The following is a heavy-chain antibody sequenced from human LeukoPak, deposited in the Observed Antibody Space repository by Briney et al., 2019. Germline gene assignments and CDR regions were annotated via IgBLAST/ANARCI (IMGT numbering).Heavy chain of an antibody. Sequence: PGGSLRLSCAASGFXFSSYSINWVRQAPGKGLEWVSSISSSSSYIYYADSVKGRFTISRDNAKNSLYLQMNSLRAEDTAVYYCARGDSSGYYFYYYYGMDVWGQGTTVTVSS. V-gene: IGHV3-21*01. CDR1: GFXFSSYS. D-gene: IGHD3-22*01. CDR2: ISSSSSYI. CDR3: ARGDSSGYYFYYYYGMDV. J-gene: IGHJ6*02.